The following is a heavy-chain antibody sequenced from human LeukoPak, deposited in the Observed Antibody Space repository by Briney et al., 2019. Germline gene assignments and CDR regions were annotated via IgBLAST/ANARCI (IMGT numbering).Heavy chain of an antibody. CDR1: GFTFSSSS. J-gene: IGHJ4*02. CDR2: ISSSSSYI. D-gene: IGHD5-18*01. V-gene: IGHV3-21*01. Sequence: GGSLRLSCAASGFTFSSSSMNWVRQAPGKGLEWVSSISSSSSYIYYADSVKGRFTISRDNAKNSLYLQMNSLRAEDTAVYYCARAVDTAMVLYFDYWGQGTLVTVPS. CDR3: ARAVDTAMVLYFDY.